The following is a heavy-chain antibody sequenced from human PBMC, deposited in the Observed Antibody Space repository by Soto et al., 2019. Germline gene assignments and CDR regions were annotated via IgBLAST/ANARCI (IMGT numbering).Heavy chain of an antibody. Sequence: QVQLVQSGAEVKKPGASVKVSCKASGYTFTSYGISWVRQAPGQGLEWMGWISAYNGNTNYAQKRQGRVTMTTDTSTSTAYMELRSLRSDDTAVYYCARDPGVYSWGSYRLFDYWGQGTLVTVSS. J-gene: IGHJ4*02. D-gene: IGHD3-16*02. CDR2: ISAYNGNT. V-gene: IGHV1-18*01. CDR3: ARDPGVYSWGSYRLFDY. CDR1: GYTFTSYG.